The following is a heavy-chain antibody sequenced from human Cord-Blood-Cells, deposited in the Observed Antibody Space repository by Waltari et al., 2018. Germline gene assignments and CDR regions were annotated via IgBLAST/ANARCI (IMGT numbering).Heavy chain of an antibody. CDR3: ATVNYDILTGYYKFDY. CDR1: GGSFSGYY. J-gene: IGHJ4*02. Sequence: QVQLQQWGAGLLKPSETLSLTCAVYGGSFSGYYWSWIRQPPGKGLEWIGEINHSGSTNYHPPLKGRVTISVDTSKNQFSLKLSSVTAADTAVYYCATVNYDILTGYYKFDYWGQGTLVTVSS. V-gene: IGHV4-34*01. CDR2: INHSGST. D-gene: IGHD3-9*01.